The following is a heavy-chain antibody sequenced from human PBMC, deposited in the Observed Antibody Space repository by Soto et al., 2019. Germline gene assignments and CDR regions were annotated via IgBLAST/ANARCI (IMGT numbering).Heavy chain of an antibody. Sequence: GGSLRLSCAASGFTFSDYYMSWIRQAPGKGLEWVSYISSSGSTIYYADSVKGRFTISRDNAKNSLYLQMNSLRAEDTAVYYCARGDYYDSSGFSLHAFDIWGQGTMVTVSS. D-gene: IGHD3-22*01. CDR2: ISSSGSTI. J-gene: IGHJ3*02. V-gene: IGHV3-11*01. CDR3: ARGDYYDSSGFSLHAFDI. CDR1: GFTFSDYY.